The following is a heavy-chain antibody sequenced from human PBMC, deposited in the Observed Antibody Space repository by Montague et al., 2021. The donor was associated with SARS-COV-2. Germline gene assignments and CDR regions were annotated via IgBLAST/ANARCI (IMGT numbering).Heavy chain of an antibody. Sequence: CAISGDSVSSNIATWNWIRQSPSRGLEWLGRTYYRSKWDNDYAVAVKSRVIINSDTSNNRISLQLNSVTPEDTAVYHCARAYCGGDCYFYWYFDLWGRGTLVTVSS. D-gene: IGHD2-21*02. J-gene: IGHJ2*01. CDR2: TYYRSKWDN. CDR3: ARAYCGGDCYFYWYFDL. CDR1: GDSVSSNIAT. V-gene: IGHV6-1*01.